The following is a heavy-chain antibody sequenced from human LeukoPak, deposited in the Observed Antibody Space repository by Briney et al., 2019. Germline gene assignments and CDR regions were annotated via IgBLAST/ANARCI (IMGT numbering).Heavy chain of an antibody. CDR1: GFTFNNYA. J-gene: IGHJ4*02. CDR3: ARHGQDIVVVVAATYDY. D-gene: IGHD2-15*01. V-gene: IGHV3-23*01. CDR2: IRDGGATT. Sequence: GGSLRLSCAVSGFTFNNYAMSWVRQAPGKGLEWVAVIRDGGATTNYADSVKGRFTISRDNAKNSLYLQMNSLRAEDTAVYYCARHGQDIVVVVAATYDYWGQGTLVTVSS.